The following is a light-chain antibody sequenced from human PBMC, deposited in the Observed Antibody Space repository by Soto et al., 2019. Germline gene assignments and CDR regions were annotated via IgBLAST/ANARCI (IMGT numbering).Light chain of an antibody. CDR2: DAS. V-gene: IGKV3-11*01. J-gene: IGKJ2*01. CDR3: QQRFNWPRFT. Sequence: EIVLTQSPATLSLSPGERATLSCRASQSVSSYLAWYQQKPGQAPRLLIYDASNRATGIPARFSGGGSGTDFTLIISSLEPEYFAVYYCQQRFNWPRFTFGQGTKLEIK. CDR1: QSVSSY.